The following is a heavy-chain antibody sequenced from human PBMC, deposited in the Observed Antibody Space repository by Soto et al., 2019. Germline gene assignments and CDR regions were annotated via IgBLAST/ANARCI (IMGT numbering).Heavy chain of an antibody. D-gene: IGHD1-26*01. J-gene: IGHJ5*02. CDR3: AKNQGVELVPLATVDWFDP. CDR1: GFIFENFG. CDR2: ISGSGFKK. Sequence: ASVRLSCAASGFIFENFGMSWVRQAPGKGLEWISSISGSGFKKYYADSVKGRFTISRENSKSTVYLELNNLSAEDTAVYHCAKNQGVELVPLATVDWFDPWGQGSVVTVSS. V-gene: IGHV3-23*01.